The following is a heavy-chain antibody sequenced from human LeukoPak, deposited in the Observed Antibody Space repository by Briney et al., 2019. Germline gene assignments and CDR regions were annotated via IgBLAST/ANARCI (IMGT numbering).Heavy chain of an antibody. V-gene: IGHV3-21*01. D-gene: IGHD6-19*01. CDR3: ARDRGLQWLAYNWFDP. CDR2: ISSSSSYI. CDR1: GFTFSSYS. Sequence: GSLRLSCAASGFTFSSYSMNWVRQAPGKGLEWVSSISSSSSYIYYADSVKGRFTISRDNAKNSLYLQMNSLRAEDTAVYYCARDRGLQWLAYNWFDPWGRGTLVTVSS. J-gene: IGHJ5*02.